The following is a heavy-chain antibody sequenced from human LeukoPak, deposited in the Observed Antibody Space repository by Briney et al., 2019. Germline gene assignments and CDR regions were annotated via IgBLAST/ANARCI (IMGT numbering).Heavy chain of an antibody. CDR3: ARDPFNWSTTGGDY. CDR1: GGPFSGYY. V-gene: IGHV4-34*01. J-gene: IGHJ4*02. Sequence: SETLSLTCAVYGGPFSGYYWSWIRQPPGKGLEWIGEINHSGSTNYNPSLKSRVTISVDTSKNQFSLKLSSVTAADTAVYYCARDPFNWSTTGGDYWGQGTLVTVSS. CDR2: INHSGST. D-gene: IGHD3-9*01.